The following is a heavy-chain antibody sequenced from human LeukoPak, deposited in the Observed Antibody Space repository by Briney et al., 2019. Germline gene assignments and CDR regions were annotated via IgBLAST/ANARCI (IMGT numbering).Heavy chain of an antibody. V-gene: IGHV3-53*01. CDR2: LYSDSNK. CDR1: GFTVITND. D-gene: IGHD1-14*01. Sequence: PGGSLRLSCAASGFTVITNDMTWVRQAPGKGLEWVSVLYSDSNKKYADSVQGRFTISRDNSKNTLYLEMNSLSPDDTAVYYCARGVEPLAANTLAYWGQGTLVTVSS. J-gene: IGHJ4*02. CDR3: ARGVEPLAANTLAY.